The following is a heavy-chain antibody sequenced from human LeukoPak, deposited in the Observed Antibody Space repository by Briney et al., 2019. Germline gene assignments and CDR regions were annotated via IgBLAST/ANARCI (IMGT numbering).Heavy chain of an antibody. CDR1: GYTGTSYG. V-gene: IGHV1-8*02. D-gene: IGHD3-22*01. CDR3: ARVGAHYYYDSSGSRVHRVYYFDY. Sequence: SSVKVSCNASGYTGTSYGFNWVRQRTGQGLEWMGRMNPNNGKTGYAQKFQGRVTMTRNTSISTAYMALSSLRSEDTAVYYCARVGAHYYYDSSGSRVHRVYYFDYWGQGALVTVSS. J-gene: IGHJ4*02. CDR2: MNPNNGKT.